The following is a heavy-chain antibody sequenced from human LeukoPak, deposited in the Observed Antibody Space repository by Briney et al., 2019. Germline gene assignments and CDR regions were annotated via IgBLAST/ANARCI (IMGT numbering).Heavy chain of an antibody. D-gene: IGHD3-10*01. CDR2: IWYDGSNK. Sequence: GGSLRLSCAASGFTFSSYGMHWVRQAPGKGLEWVAVIWYDGSNKYYADSVKGRFTISRDNSKNTLYLQMNSLRAEDTAVYYCARDIGEWFGERWAFDDYWGQGTLVTVSS. V-gene: IGHV3-33*01. CDR1: GFTFSSYG. J-gene: IGHJ4*02. CDR3: ARDIGEWFGERWAFDDY.